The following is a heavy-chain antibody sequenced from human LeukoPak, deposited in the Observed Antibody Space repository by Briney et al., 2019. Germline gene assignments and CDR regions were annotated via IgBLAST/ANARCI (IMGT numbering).Heavy chain of an antibody. CDR3: ARHVRGGSYFNY. CDR2: INHSGST. J-gene: IGHJ4*02. D-gene: IGHD3-16*01. Sequence: SETLSLTCTVSGYSISSGYYWGWIRQPPGKGLEWIGEINHSGSTNYNPSLKSRVTISVDTSKNQFSLKLSSVTAADTAVYYCARHVRGGSYFNYWGQGTLVTVSS. CDR1: GYSISSGYY. V-gene: IGHV4-38-2*02.